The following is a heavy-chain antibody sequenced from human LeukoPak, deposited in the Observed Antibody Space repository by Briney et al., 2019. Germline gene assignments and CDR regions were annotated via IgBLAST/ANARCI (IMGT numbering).Heavy chain of an antibody. J-gene: IGHJ4*02. CDR3: AKRVPYSSSSVYFDF. D-gene: IGHD6-6*01. CDR1: GFTFSSYG. Sequence: GGSLRLSCAASGFTFSSYGMNRVRQAPGKGLEWVSAISDGGSDTFYADSVRGRFAISRDNSKNTLFLQMNSLRAEDTAVYYCAKRVPYSSSSVYFDFWGQGTLVTVSS. V-gene: IGHV3-23*01. CDR2: ISDGGSDT.